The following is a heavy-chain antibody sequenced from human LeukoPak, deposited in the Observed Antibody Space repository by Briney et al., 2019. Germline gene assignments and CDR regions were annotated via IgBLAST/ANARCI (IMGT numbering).Heavy chain of an antibody. CDR3: ARDGYTYGSFDY. D-gene: IGHD5-18*01. CDR2: IYYSGST. V-gene: IGHV4-31*03. Sequence: ASETLSLTCTVSGGSISSGGYYWNWIRQHPGKGLEWTGFIYYSGSTYHNPSLKSRVSISVDTSKNQFSLKLSSVTAADTAVYYCARDGYTYGSFDYWGQGTLVTVS. J-gene: IGHJ4*02. CDR1: GGSISSGGYY.